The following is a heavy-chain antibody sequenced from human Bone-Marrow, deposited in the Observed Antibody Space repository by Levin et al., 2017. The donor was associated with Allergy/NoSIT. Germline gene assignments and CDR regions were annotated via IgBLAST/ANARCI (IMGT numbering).Heavy chain of an antibody. CDR3: AREGGDIVVVVAATPELGAFDY. V-gene: IGHV1-2*02. CDR2: INPNSGGT. Sequence: GESLKISCKASGYTFTGYYMHWVRQAPGQGLEWMGWINPNSGGTNYAQKFQGRVTMTRDTSISTAYMELSRLRSDDTAVYYCAREGGDIVVVVAATPELGAFDYWGQGTLVTVSS. CDR1: GYTFTGYY. J-gene: IGHJ4*02. D-gene: IGHD2-15*01.